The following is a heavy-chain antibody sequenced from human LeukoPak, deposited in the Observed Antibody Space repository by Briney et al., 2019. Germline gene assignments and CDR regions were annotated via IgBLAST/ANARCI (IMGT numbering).Heavy chain of an antibody. CDR3: VRNYDSSGYQKRHFDY. V-gene: IGHV4-38-2*02. Sequence: PSETLSLTCTVSGYSISSGYYWGWIRQPPGKGLEWIGSMYHSGSTYYNPSLKSRVTISVDTSKNQFSLKLSSVTAADTAVYYCVRNYDSSGYQKRHFDYWGQGTLVTVSS. D-gene: IGHD3-22*01. CDR1: GYSISSGYY. J-gene: IGHJ4*02. CDR2: MYHSGST.